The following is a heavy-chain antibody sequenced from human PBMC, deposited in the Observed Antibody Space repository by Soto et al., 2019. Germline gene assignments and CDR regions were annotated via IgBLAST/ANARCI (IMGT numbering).Heavy chain of an antibody. CDR1: GFTFSSYW. D-gene: IGHD2-15*01. V-gene: IGHV3-74*01. Sequence: GGSLRLSCAASGFTFSSYWMHWVRQAPGKGLVWVSRINSDGSSTSYADSVKGRFTISRDNAKNTLYLQMNSLRAEDTAVYYCARDRGYCSGGSCYSRDYYYGMDVWGQGTTVTVSS. CDR2: INSDGSST. CDR3: ARDRGYCSGGSCYSRDYYYGMDV. J-gene: IGHJ6*02.